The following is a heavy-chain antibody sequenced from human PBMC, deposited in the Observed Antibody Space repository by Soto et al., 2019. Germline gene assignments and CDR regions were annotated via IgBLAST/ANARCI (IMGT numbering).Heavy chain of an antibody. CDR2: IKQDGSEK. CDR3: ANIPHSSSCYYKFANYYYRMDV. J-gene: IGHJ6*02. V-gene: IGHV3-7*05. CDR1: GVTLSSYG. Sequence: GGSRRLSCAASGVTLSSYGMSWGRHAPGKGLEWVANIKQDGSEKYYVDSVKGRFTISRDNAKNSLYLQMNSLRAEDTAVYYCANIPHSSSCYYKFANYYYRMDVSGRGSSDTV. D-gene: IGHD6-13*01.